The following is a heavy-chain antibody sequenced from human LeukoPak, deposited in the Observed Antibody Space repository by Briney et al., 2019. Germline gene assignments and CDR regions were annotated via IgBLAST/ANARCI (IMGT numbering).Heavy chain of an antibody. Sequence: SETLSLTCAVYGGSFSGYYWSWIRQPPGKGLEWIGEINHSGSTNYNPSLKSRVTISVDTSKNQFSLKLSSVTAADTAVYYCARMLRGYSYGYEVYNWLDPWGQGTLVTVSS. CDR3: ARMLRGYSYGYEVYNWLDP. CDR1: GGSFSGYY. V-gene: IGHV4-34*01. CDR2: INHSGST. D-gene: IGHD5-18*01. J-gene: IGHJ5*02.